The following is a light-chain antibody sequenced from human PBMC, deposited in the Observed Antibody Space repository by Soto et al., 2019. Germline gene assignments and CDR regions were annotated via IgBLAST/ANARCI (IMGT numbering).Light chain of an antibody. CDR2: DTS. J-gene: IGKJ5*01. CDR1: QSVRDNY. V-gene: IGKV3D-20*02. Sequence: EIVLTQSPGTLSLSPGERGTLSCRASQSVRDNYFAWYQQKPGQAPSLLIYDTSRRATGVPDRFTGSGSGTDFTLTISSLEPDDFAVYYCQQRNDWQVTFGQGTLLEIK. CDR3: QQRNDWQVT.